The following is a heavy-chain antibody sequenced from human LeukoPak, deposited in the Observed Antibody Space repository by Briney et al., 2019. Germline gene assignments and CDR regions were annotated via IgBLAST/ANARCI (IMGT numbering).Heavy chain of an antibody. CDR3: ARRRFVRGPDVVNPFDY. CDR2: NYMSGST. CDR1: GASIISFC. Sequence: AEPLSPPCNLYGASIISFCWSWIRQPAGRGLEWSAPNYMSGSTNYKPSFKSRVTRSVATSKNQSSMKLSSVTAADTAVYYCARRRFVRGPDVVNPFDYWGQGTLVTVSS. D-gene: IGHD2-8*01. V-gene: IGHV4-59*10. J-gene: IGHJ4*02.